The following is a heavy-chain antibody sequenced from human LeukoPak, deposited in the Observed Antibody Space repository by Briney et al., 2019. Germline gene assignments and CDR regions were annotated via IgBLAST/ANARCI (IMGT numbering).Heavy chain of an antibody. CDR2: INHSGST. Sequence: SETLSLTCAVYGGSFSGYYWSWIRQPPGKGLEWIGEINHSGSTNYNPSLKSRVTISVDTSKNQFSLKLSSVTAADTAVYYCARSWLVYYWYYGMDAWGQGTTVTVSS. CDR3: ARSWLVYYWYYGMDA. V-gene: IGHV4-34*01. D-gene: IGHD5/OR15-5a*01. J-gene: IGHJ6*02. CDR1: GGSFSGYY.